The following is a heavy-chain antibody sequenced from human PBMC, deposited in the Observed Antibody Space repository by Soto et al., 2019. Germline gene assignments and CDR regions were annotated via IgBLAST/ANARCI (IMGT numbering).Heavy chain of an antibody. CDR3: ARIVLLWFGEPHGWFDP. Sequence: GSSVKVSCKASGGTFSSYAISWVRQAPGQGLEWMGGIIPIFGTANYAQKFQGRVTITADESTSTAYMELSSLRSEDTAVYYCARIVLLWFGEPHGWFDPWGQGTLVTVSS. CDR1: GGTFSSYA. D-gene: IGHD3-10*01. CDR2: IIPIFGTA. J-gene: IGHJ5*02. V-gene: IGHV1-69*13.